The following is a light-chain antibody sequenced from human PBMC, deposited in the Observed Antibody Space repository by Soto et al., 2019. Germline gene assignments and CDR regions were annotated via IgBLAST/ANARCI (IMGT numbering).Light chain of an antibody. CDR3: QQYESSVT. V-gene: IGKV3-20*01. Sequence: EIVLTQSPGSLSLSPGEGATLSCRASQSVSSSFFAWYQQKPGQAPSLLIYGSSRRATGVPERFSGSGSGTDFTLIISRLEPEDFAVYYCQQYESSVTFGQGTKVEIK. J-gene: IGKJ1*01. CDR2: GSS. CDR1: QSVSSSF.